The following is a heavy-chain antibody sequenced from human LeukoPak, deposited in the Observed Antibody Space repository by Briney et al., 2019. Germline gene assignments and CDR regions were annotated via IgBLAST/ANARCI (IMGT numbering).Heavy chain of an antibody. CDR3: ARVPVRGALIGAFDI. D-gene: IGHD3-10*02. V-gene: IGHV1-8*01. CDR2: MNPNSGNT. CDR1: GYTFTIYD. Sequence: ASVKVSCKASGYTFTIYDINWVRQATGQGLELMGWMNPNSGNTGYAQKFQGRDTMTRNTSISTAYMELSSLRSEDTAVYYCARVPVRGALIGAFDIWGQGTMVTVSS. J-gene: IGHJ3*02.